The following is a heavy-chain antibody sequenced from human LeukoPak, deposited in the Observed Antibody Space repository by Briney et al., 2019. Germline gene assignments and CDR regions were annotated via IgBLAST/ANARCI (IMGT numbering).Heavy chain of an antibody. CDR3: AAEGYCTNGICYERRYFDY. CDR1: GGSISSGNYC. D-gene: IGHD2-8*01. J-gene: IGHJ4*02. Sequence: SETLSLTCTVSGGSISSGNYCWNWIRQPAGKGLEWIGRIYTSGSTDYNPSLKGRLTISVDTSKNQFSLKLTSVTAADTAVYYCAAEGYCTNGICYERRYFDYWGQGTLVTVSS. CDR2: IYTSGST. V-gene: IGHV4-61*02.